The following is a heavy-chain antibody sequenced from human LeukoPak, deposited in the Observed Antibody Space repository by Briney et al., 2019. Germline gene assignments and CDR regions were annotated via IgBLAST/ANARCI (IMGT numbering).Heavy chain of an antibody. V-gene: IGHV4-59*08. J-gene: IGHJ4*02. CDR1: GGSISSYY. Sequence: TSGTLSLTCTVSGGSISSYYWSWIRQPPGKGLEWIGYIYYSGSTNYNPSLKSRVTISVDTSKNQFSLKLSSVTAADTAVYYCARHGRGSGWFEDYWGQGTLVTVSS. D-gene: IGHD6-19*01. CDR3: ARHGRGSGWFEDY. CDR2: IYYSGST.